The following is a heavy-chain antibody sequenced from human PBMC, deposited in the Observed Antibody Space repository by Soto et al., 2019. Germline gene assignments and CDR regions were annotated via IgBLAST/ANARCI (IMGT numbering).Heavy chain of an antibody. Sequence: ETLSLTCTVSGGSVSSGSYYWSWIRQPPGKGLEWIGYIYYSGSTNYNPSLKSRVTISVDTSKNQFSLKLSSVTAADTAVFYCAREYSNSPEAFDFWGRGTLVTVSS. CDR2: IYYSGST. V-gene: IGHV4-61*01. CDR1: GGSVSSGSYY. J-gene: IGHJ4*02. D-gene: IGHD6-6*01. CDR3: AREYSNSPEAFDF.